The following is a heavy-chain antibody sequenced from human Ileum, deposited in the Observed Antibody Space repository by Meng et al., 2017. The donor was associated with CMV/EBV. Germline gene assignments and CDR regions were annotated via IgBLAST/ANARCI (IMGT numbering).Heavy chain of an antibody. CDR3: VRDVGQRGAGSSWYKWYDP. Sequence: GESLKISCAASGFTFSGHWMHWVRQVPGKGMVWVSAISSDGRITRYADSVKGRFSISRDNAKNTLFLQMNSLRAEDTALYYCVRDVGQRGAGSSWYKWYDPWGQGTLVTVSS. CDR1: GFTFSGHW. J-gene: IGHJ5*02. CDR2: ISSDGRIT. V-gene: IGHV3-74*01. D-gene: IGHD6-13*01.